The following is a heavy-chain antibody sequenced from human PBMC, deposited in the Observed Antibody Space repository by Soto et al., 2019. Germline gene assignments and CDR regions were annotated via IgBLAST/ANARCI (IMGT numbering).Heavy chain of an antibody. CDR2: IYHSGST. D-gene: IGHD3-10*01. J-gene: IGHJ4*02. CDR3: ASEYGRGGLSHFDF. Sequence: PSETLSLTCAVSGGSISSGGYSWSWIRQPPGKGLEWIGYIYHSGSTYYNPSLKSRVTISVDRSKNQFSLKLSSVTAADTAVYYCASEYGRGGLSHFDFSGQGTLVTVSS. V-gene: IGHV4-30-2*01. CDR1: GGSISSGGYS.